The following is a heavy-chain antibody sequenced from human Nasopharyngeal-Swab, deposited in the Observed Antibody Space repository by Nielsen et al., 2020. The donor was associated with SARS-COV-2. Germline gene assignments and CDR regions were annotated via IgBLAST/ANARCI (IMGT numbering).Heavy chain of an antibody. V-gene: IGHV3-30*18. CDR3: AKKVSVAAYGADDS. Sequence: RQCPGKGLEWVAVISHDGSNKYYADPVKGRFTISRDNSKNTLFLQMNGLRAEDTAVYYCAKKVSVAAYGADDSWGQGTLVTVSS. D-gene: IGHD6-19*01. CDR2: ISHDGSNK. J-gene: IGHJ4*02.